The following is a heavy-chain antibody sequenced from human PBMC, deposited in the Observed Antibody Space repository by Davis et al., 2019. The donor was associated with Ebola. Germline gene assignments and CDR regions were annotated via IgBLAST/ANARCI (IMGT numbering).Heavy chain of an antibody. CDR2: ISYDGSDK. CDR1: GFTFSHYG. J-gene: IGHJ6*04. CDR3: AKAKWEVEYHYSGMDV. V-gene: IGHV3-30*18. D-gene: IGHD1-26*01. Sequence: GESLKISCAASGFTFSHYGMHWVRQAPGKGLEWVSVISYDGSDKYYADSVKGRFTISRDDSKNTVFLQMNSLRVEDTAVYFCAKAKWEVEYHYSGMDVWGKGTTVTVSS.